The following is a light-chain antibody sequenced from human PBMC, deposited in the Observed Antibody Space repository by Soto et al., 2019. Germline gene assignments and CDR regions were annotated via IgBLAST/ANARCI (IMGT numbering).Light chain of an antibody. CDR1: QSVSSSY. V-gene: IGKV3-20*01. CDR3: QQYGSSPYT. J-gene: IGKJ2*01. Sequence: EIVLTQSPGTLSLSPGERATLSCRASQSVSSSYLAWYQQKPGQAPRLLIYGASSSATGIPDRFSGSGSGTDFTLTISRLEPEEFAVYYCQQYGSSPYTFSQGTKLEIK. CDR2: GAS.